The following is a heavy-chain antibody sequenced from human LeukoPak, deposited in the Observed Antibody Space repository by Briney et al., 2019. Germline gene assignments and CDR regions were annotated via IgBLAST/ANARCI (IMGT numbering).Heavy chain of an antibody. CDR3: ARDTRGSYWGDDAFDI. D-gene: IGHD1-26*01. Sequence: SETLSLTCTVSGGSISSYYWSWIRQPPGKGLEWIGYIYYSGSTNYNPSLKSRVTISVDTSKNLFSLKLSSVTAADTAVYYCARDTRGSYWGDDAFDIWGQGTMVTVSS. CDR2: IYYSGST. J-gene: IGHJ3*02. V-gene: IGHV4-59*01. CDR1: GGSISSYY.